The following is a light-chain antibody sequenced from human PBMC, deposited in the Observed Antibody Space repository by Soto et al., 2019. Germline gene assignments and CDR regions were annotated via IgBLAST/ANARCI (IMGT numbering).Light chain of an antibody. V-gene: IGKV3-11*01. CDR1: QSVSNH. J-gene: IGKJ5*01. Sequence: EIVLTQPPVILALSAGEGATLSCRASQSVSNHLAWYQQKPGQAPRLLIYDASRRVTGIPARFSGSGSGTDFTLTLSSLEPEDFAVYYCHQRAVSSTFGQGTRLEI. CDR2: DAS. CDR3: HQRAVSST.